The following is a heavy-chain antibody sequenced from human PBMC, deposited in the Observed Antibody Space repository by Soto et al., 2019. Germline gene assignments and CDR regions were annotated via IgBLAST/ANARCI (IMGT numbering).Heavy chain of an antibody. CDR3: ATTPYSSGYQFDF. CDR1: GSPLSEIS. V-gene: IGHV1-24*01. Sequence: ASVKVSCKVSGSPLSEISMHWVRQAPGKGLEWMGGYDPEEDETAYAQKFRGRVSMTKDTSTDTAYMELSSLRSEDTAVYYCATTPYSSGYQFDFWCQGTLVQSPQ. D-gene: IGHD6-19*01. CDR2: YDPEEDET. J-gene: IGHJ4*02.